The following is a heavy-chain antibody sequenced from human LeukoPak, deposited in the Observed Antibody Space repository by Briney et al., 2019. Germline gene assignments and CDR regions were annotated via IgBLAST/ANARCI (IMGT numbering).Heavy chain of an antibody. CDR2: INHSGST. CDR1: GRSFSGYY. V-gene: IGHV4-34*01. D-gene: IGHD6-13*01. J-gene: IGHJ4*02. Sequence: SETLSLTCAVHGRSFSGYYWSLIRQPPGKGLEWIGEINHSGSTNYNPSLKSRVTISVDTSKNQFSLKLSSVTAADTAVYYCARLSYSSFDYWGQGTLVTVSS. CDR3: ARLSYSSFDY.